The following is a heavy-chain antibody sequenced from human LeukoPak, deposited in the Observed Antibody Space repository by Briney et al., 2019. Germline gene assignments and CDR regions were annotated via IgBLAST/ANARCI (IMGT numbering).Heavy chain of an antibody. V-gene: IGHV3-23*01. J-gene: IGHJ4*02. CDR2: ISLSGGST. D-gene: IGHD4-17*01. Sequence: AGGTLRLSCAASGFTFSSYGMSWVRQAPGKGLEWVSSISLSGGSTYYADSVKGRFTISRDNSKNTLYLQMNSLTAEDTAVYYCARMTTVTPGPFDYWGQGTLVTVSS. CDR1: GFTFSSYG. CDR3: ARMTTVTPGPFDY.